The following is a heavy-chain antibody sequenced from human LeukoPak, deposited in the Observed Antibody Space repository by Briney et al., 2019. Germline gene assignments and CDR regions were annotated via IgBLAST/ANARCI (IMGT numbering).Heavy chain of an antibody. CDR1: GFTFSSYG. Sequence: GGSLRLSCAASGFTFSSYGMHWVRRAPGKGLEWVAFIRYDGSNKYYADSVKGRFTISRDNSKNTLYLQMNSLRAEDTAVYYCAKDRQPIVVVPAAVDYWGQGTLVTVSS. D-gene: IGHD2-2*01. V-gene: IGHV3-30*02. CDR3: AKDRQPIVVVPAAVDY. J-gene: IGHJ4*02. CDR2: IRYDGSNK.